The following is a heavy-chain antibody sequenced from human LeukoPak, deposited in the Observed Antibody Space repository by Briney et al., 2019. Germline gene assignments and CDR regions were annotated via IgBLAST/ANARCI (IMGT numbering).Heavy chain of an antibody. CDR2: IKEDGSKT. D-gene: IGHD2-15*01. V-gene: IGHV3-7*01. Sequence: PGGSLRLSCAASGFRFNTYWMSWVRQAPGKGLEWVADIKEDGSKTYYMDSMKGRFFISRDNAKNSLYLQMNSLRAEDTAVYYCARDFTLYCNDGTCHWGFDLWGQGTVVTVSS. CDR3: ARDFTLYCNDGTCHWGFDL. J-gene: IGHJ3*01. CDR1: GFRFNTYW.